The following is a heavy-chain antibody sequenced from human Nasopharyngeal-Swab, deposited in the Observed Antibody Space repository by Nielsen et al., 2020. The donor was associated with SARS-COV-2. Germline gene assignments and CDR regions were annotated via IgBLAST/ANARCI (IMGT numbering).Heavy chain of an antibody. D-gene: IGHD2-15*01. V-gene: IGHV3-30*18. CDR3: AKAHGGGFYYYYMDV. Sequence: GESLKISCAASGFTFSSYGMHWVRQAPGKGLEWVAVIPYDGSNKYYADSVKGRFTISRDNSKNTLYLQMNSLRAEDTAVYYCAKAHGGGFYYYYMDVWGKGTTVTVSS. CDR2: IPYDGSNK. J-gene: IGHJ6*03. CDR1: GFTFSSYG.